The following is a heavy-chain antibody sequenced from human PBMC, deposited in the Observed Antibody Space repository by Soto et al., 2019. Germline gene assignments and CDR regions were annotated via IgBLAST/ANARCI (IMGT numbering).Heavy chain of an antibody. V-gene: IGHV3-23*01. J-gene: IGHJ3*02. CDR1: GFIFRNFA. Sequence: GGPLRLSCAASGFIFRNFAMSWVRQAPGKGLEWVSTLSGSGTTTYYPESLRGRFTISRDNSKNILYLQMNSLSGEDTAVYYCAKDLLDLPRAPSFHIWGQVTMVTVSS. D-gene: IGHD1-1*01. CDR3: AKDLLDLPRAPSFHI. CDR2: LSGSGTTT.